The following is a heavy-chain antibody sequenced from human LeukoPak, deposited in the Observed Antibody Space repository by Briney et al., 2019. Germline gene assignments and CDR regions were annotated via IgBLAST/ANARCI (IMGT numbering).Heavy chain of an antibody. J-gene: IGHJ3*02. D-gene: IGHD1-1*01. CDR1: GGSFSGYY. CDR2: INHGGST. CDR3: ARGKRRGTADDAFDI. Sequence: SETLSLTCAVYGGSFSGYYWSWIRQPPGKGLEWIGEINHGGSTNYNPSLKSRVTISVDTSKNQFSLKLSSVTAADTAVYYCARGKRRGTADDAFDIWGQGTMVTVSS. V-gene: IGHV4-34*01.